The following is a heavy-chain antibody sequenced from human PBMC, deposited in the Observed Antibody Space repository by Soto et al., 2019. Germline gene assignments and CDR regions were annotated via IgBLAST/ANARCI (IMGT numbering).Heavy chain of an antibody. V-gene: IGHV3-11*06. CDR1: GFNFGDYY. D-gene: IGHD1-26*01. J-gene: IGHJ2*01. CDR2: VSSTGSYT. Sequence: QMQLVESGGDLVKPGGSLRLSCAASGFNFGDYYMSWVRQAPGKGLEWVSFVSSTGSYTKYSDSVGGRFTVSRDNGKNSLHLQLNSLRVEDTVVYYCARLRVGVNWYFDLWGRGTLVTVSS. CDR3: ARLRVGVNWYFDL.